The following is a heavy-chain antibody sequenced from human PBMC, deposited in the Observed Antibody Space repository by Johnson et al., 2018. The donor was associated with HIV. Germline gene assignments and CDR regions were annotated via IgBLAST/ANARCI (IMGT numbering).Heavy chain of an antibody. CDR3: ARPRTTVLTPRFDAFDM. J-gene: IGHJ3*02. CDR2: ISYDGSNQ. D-gene: IGHD4-23*01. Sequence: VQVVESGGGVVRPGGSLRLSCAASGFTFEDYGMTWVRQGPGRGLEWVAVISYDGSNQNYAESVKGRFTISRDNSKNTLSLQMNSLRPEDTAVYYCARPRTTVLTPRFDAFDMWGQGTVVTVSS. V-gene: IGHV3-30*03. CDR1: GFTFEDYG.